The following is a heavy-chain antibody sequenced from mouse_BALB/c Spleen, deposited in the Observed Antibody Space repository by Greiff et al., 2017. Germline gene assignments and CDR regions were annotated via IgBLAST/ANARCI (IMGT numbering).Heavy chain of an antibody. J-gene: IGHJ4*01. Sequence: VKLVESGPGLVAPSQSLSITCTASGFSLTSYGVHWVRQPPGKGLEWLGVICAGGSTNYNSALMSRLSISKDNSKNQVFLKMNSLPTDDTAMYYCASHSLLRHGAMDYWGQGTSVTVSS. V-gene: IGHV2-9*02. CDR3: ASHSLLRHGAMDY. CDR2: ICAGGST. CDR1: GFSLTSYG. D-gene: IGHD1-2*01.